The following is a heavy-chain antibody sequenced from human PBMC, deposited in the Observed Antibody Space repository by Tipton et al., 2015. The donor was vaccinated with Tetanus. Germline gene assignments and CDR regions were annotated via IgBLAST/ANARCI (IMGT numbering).Heavy chain of an antibody. CDR3: ARDQARGARGWNYFDF. V-gene: IGHV4-31*03. CDR2: IYYSGST. CDR1: GGSISRGGYY. J-gene: IGHJ4*02. Sequence: GLVKPSQTLSLTCTVSGGSISRGGYYWSWIRQHPGKGLEWTGDIYYSGSTYYNPSLKSRVTISVDTSKNQFSLKLNSVTAADTAVYYCARDQARGARGWNYFDFWGQGTLVTVSS. D-gene: IGHD1-26*01.